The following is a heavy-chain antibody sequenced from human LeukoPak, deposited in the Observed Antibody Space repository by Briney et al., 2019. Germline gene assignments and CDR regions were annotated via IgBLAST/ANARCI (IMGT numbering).Heavy chain of an antibody. J-gene: IGHJ4*02. CDR1: GFTFSSYE. CDR3: ARNWGYFDY. D-gene: IGHD7-27*01. CDR2: ISSSGSTK. Sequence: PGGSLRPSCAASGFTFSSYEMNWVRQAPGKGLEWVSYISSSGSTKYYADSLKGRFTISRDNAKNSLYLQMNSLRAEDTAVYYCARNWGYFDYWGQGTLLTVSS. V-gene: IGHV3-48*03.